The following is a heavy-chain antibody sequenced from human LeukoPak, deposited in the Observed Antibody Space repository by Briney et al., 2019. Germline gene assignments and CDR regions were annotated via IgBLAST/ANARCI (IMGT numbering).Heavy chain of an antibody. D-gene: IGHD6-13*01. CDR1: GYTFTSYD. Sequence: ASVKVSCKASGYTFTSYDINWVRQATGQGLEWMGWMNPNSGNTGYAQKFQGRVTMTRNTSISTAYMELSSLRSEDTAVYYCARVIDWSSSWYRWHYYYYMDVWGKGTTVTASS. J-gene: IGHJ6*03. V-gene: IGHV1-8*01. CDR2: MNPNSGNT. CDR3: ARVIDWSSSWYRWHYYYYMDV.